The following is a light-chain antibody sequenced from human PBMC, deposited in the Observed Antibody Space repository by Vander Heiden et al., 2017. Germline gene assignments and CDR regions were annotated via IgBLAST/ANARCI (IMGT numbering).Light chain of an antibody. Sequence: QSALTQPHSASGSPGQSVTISCTGTSSDVGGWNYVSWYQQHPGKAPKLMIYEVTKRPSGVPDRFSGSKSGNTASLTVSGLQAEDEADYYCSSYAGSNNYVFGTGTKVTVL. CDR2: EVT. V-gene: IGLV2-8*01. J-gene: IGLJ1*01. CDR3: SSYAGSNNYV. CDR1: SSDVGGWNY.